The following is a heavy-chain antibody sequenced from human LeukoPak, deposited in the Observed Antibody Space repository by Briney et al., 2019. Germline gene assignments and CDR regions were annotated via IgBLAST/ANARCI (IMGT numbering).Heavy chain of an antibody. D-gene: IGHD3-22*01. CDR1: GFTFTSSA. CDR3: AACPWYYYDSSANFDP. J-gene: IGHJ5*02. CDR2: IVVGSGNT. V-gene: IGHV1-58*02. Sequence: SVKVSCKASGFTFTSSAMQWVRRARGQRLEWIGWIVVGSGNTNYAQKFQERVTITRDMSTSTAYMELSSLRSEDTAVYYCAACPWYYYDSSANFDPWGQGTLVTVSS.